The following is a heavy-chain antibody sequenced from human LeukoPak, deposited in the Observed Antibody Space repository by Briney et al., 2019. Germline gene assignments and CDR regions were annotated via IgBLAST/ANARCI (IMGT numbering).Heavy chain of an antibody. CDR3: ARVVKDVGVVMDYYYYYYMDV. J-gene: IGHJ6*03. V-gene: IGHV1-69*13. D-gene: IGHD3-3*01. CDR2: IFPIFGTA. CDR1: GGTFSSYA. Sequence: SVKVSCKASGGTFSSYAISWVRQAPGQGLEWMGGIFPIFGTANYAQKFQGRVTITADGSTSTAYMELSSLRSEDTAVYYCARVVKDVGVVMDYYYYYYMDVWGKGTTVTVSS.